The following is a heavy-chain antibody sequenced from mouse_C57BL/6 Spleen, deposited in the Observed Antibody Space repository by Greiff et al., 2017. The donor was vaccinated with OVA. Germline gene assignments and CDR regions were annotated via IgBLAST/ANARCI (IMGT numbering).Heavy chain of an antibody. Sequence: QVQLQQSGPGLVQPSQSLSITCTVSGFSLTSYGVHWVRQSPGKGLEWLGVIWRGGSTDYNAAFMSRLSITKDNSKSQVFCKMNSLQADDTAIYYCARGYDGYYGWFAYWGQGTLVTVSA. CDR3: ARGYDGYYGWFAY. J-gene: IGHJ3*01. D-gene: IGHD2-3*01. CDR1: GFSLTSYG. V-gene: IGHV2-5*01. CDR2: IWRGGST.